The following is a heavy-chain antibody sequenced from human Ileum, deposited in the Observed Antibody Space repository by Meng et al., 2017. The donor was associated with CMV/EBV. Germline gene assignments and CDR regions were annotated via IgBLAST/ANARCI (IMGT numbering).Heavy chain of an antibody. J-gene: IGHJ4*02. V-gene: IGHV3-15*01. CDR1: GLTFSSVW. D-gene: IGHD4-17*01. CDR2: IKTKADGETT. CDR3: TKDPLRED. Sequence: GEPRKTSGAASGLTFSSVWRSWVRQATGKGLEWVGLIKTKADGETTAYAAPVNDRFTNSRDDSENTVYLQMSSLKSEDTAVNYCTKDPLREDWGQGTLVTVSS.